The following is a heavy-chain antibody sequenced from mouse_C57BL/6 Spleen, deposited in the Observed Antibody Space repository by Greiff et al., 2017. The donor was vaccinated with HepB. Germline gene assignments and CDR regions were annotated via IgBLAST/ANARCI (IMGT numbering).Heavy chain of an antibody. V-gene: IGHV2-6-1*01. D-gene: IGHD1-1*01. CDR2: IWSDGST. J-gene: IGHJ4*01. CDR3: ARQGLLRFYAMDY. Sequence: QVQLKESGPGLVAPSQRLSITCTVSGFSLTSYGVHWVRQPPGKGLEWLVVIWSDGSTTYNSALKSRLSISKDNSKSQVFLKMNSLQTDDTAMYYCARQGLLRFYAMDYWGQGTSVTVSS. CDR1: GFSLTSYG.